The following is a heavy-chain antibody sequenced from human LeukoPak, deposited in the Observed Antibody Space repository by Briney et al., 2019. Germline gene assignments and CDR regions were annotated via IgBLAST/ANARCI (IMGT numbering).Heavy chain of an antibody. D-gene: IGHD6-13*01. CDR1: GFTFSSYS. V-gene: IGHV3-48*01. J-gene: IGHJ6*03. Sequence: RSGGSLRLSCAASGFTFSSYSMNWVRQAPGKGLEWVSYISSSSSTIYYADSVKGRFTISRDNAKNSLYLQMNSLRAEDTAVYYCARDPSSWYYYYMDVWGKGTTVTVSS. CDR3: ARDPSSWYYYYMDV. CDR2: ISSSSSTI.